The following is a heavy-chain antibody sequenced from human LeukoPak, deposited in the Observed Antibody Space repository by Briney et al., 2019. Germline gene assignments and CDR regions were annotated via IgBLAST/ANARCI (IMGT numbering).Heavy chain of an antibody. D-gene: IGHD3-10*01. V-gene: IGHV3-20*04. CDR3: ARGEADYYGSGSYFGAFDI. CDR2: INWNGGST. Sequence: PGGSLRLSCAASGFTFDDYGTSWVRQAPGKGLEWVSGINWNGGSTGYADSVKGRFTISRDNAKNSLYLQMNSLRAEDTALYYCARGEADYYGSGSYFGAFDIWGQGTMVTVSS. J-gene: IGHJ3*02. CDR1: GFTFDDYG.